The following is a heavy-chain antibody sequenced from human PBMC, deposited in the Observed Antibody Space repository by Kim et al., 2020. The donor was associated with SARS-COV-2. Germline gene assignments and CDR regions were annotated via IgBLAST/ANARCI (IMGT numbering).Heavy chain of an antibody. Sequence: TYYADPLKGRFTISRDNSKNTLDLLMNSLRAEDTAVYSCARDVRGTRAFDVWGQGTLVAVSS. CDR3: ARDVRGTRAFDV. V-gene: IGHV3-23*01. D-gene: IGHD1-1*01. CDR2: T. J-gene: IGHJ3*01.